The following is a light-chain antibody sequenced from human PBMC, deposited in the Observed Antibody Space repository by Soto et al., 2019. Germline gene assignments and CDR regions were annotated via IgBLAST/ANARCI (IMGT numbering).Light chain of an antibody. CDR1: QSVRSN. Sequence: DKVMTQSPATLSVSPGERATLSCRASQSVRSNLAWYQQNPGQPPRLLIYDASSRATGIPSRFSGSGSGTEFTLTISSLQPDDFATYYCQQYNSYWTFGQGTKVDIK. CDR3: QQYNSYWT. CDR2: DAS. V-gene: IGKV3-15*01. J-gene: IGKJ1*01.